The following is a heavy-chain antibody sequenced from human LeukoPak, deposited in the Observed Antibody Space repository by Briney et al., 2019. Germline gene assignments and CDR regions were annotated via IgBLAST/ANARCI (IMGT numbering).Heavy chain of an antibody. CDR2: IAADGGVK. J-gene: IGHJ4*02. CDR1: GFTFRDHG. Sequence: GTSLRLSCVTSGFTFRDHGMDWVRQAPGKGLEWVAVIAADGGVKQYADSVKGRFTLARDNSKNTLFLQMNILSVEDTAVYYCAREATWGQWYFDLWGQGTPVTVSS. D-gene: IGHD6-19*01. CDR3: AREATWGQWYFDL. V-gene: IGHV3-30*03.